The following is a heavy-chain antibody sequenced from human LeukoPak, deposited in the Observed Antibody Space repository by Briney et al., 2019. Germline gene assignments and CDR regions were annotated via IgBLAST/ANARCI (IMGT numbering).Heavy chain of an antibody. CDR3: ARDRSWLFDY. J-gene: IGHJ4*02. V-gene: IGHV6-1*01. D-gene: IGHD6-13*01. CDR2: TYYRSKWYN. Sequence: SQTLSLTCAISGDSVSSSTAAWNWIRQSPSRGLEWLGRTYYRSKWYNDYAVSVKGRISINPDTSKNQFSLQLNSVTPEDTAVHYCARDRSWLFDYWGQGTLVTVSS. CDR1: GDSVSSSTAA.